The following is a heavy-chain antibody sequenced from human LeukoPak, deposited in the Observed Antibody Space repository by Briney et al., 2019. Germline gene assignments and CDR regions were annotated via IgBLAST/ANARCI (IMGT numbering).Heavy chain of an antibody. J-gene: IGHJ4*02. Sequence: PSETLSLTCTVSGGSISSYYWSWIRQPPGKGLEWIGYIYYSGSTNYNPSLKSRVTISVDTSKNQFSLKLSSVTTPDTAVYYCARSSSSGDFDYWGQGTLVTVSS. V-gene: IGHV4-59*01. CDR1: GGSISSYY. CDR2: IYYSGST. CDR3: ARSSSSGDFDY. D-gene: IGHD6-13*01.